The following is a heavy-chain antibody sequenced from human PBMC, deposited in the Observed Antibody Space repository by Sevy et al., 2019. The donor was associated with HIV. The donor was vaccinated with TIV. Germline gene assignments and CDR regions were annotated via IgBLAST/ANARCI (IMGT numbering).Heavy chain of an antibody. CDR3: ARTDDLYAFDM. J-gene: IGHJ3*02. CDR2: IYYSGRT. V-gene: IGHV4-59*13. D-gene: IGHD2-21*02. CDR1: GVSMSDYY. Sequence: SETLSLTCTVSGVSMSDYYWSWIRQPPGKGLGWLGHIYYSGRTGYNSSLRSRLAISLDTSKSQFSLKLGSVTAADTAVYYGARTDDLYAFDMWGQGTMVTVSS.